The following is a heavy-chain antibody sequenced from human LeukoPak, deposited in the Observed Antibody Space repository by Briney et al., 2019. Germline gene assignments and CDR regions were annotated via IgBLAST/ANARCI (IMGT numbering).Heavy chain of an antibody. V-gene: IGHV3-33*01. CDR1: GFTFSSYG. Sequence: GRSLRLSCAASGFTFSSYGMHWVRQAPGKGLEWVALIWYDGSNKYYADSVKGRFTISRDNSKNTLYLQMNSLRAEDTAVYYCARALFNYDSSGLTYWGEGTLVTDSS. CDR3: ARALFNYDSSGLTY. CDR2: IWYDGSNK. D-gene: IGHD3-22*01. J-gene: IGHJ4*02.